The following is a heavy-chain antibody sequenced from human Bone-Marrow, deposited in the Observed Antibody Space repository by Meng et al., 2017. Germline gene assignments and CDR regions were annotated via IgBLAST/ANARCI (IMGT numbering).Heavy chain of an antibody. J-gene: IGHJ4*02. CDR2: ISGSGGST. D-gene: IGHD5-18*01. V-gene: IGHV3-23*01. Sequence: ETLSLTCTVSGGSISSYYWSWVRQAPGKGLEWVSAISGSGGSTYYADSVKGRFTIFRDNSKNTLYLQMNSLRAEDTAVYYCAKWPGYSRTPLSSVNDYWGQGTLVTVSS. CDR1: GGSISSYY. CDR3: AKWPGYSRTPLSSVNDY.